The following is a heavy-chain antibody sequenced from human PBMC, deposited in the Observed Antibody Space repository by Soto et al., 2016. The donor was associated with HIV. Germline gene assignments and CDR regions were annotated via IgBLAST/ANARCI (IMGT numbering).Heavy chain of an antibody. D-gene: IGHD3-22*01. Sequence: EVQLLESGGALVQPGGSLRLSCAASGFSFSNYAMSWVRQAPGKGLQWVSGISGSGSSTYYADSVKGRSPSPETIPKNTLYLQMKSLRAEDTAVYYCAKKGWMIAKDRNWYFDLWGRGTLVTVSS. V-gene: IGHV3-23*01. CDR3: AKKGWMIAKDRNWYFDL. CDR2: ISGSGSST. CDR1: GFSFSNYA. J-gene: IGHJ2*01.